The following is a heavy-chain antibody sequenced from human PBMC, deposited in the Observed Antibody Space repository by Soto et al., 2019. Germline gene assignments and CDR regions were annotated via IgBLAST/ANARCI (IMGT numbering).Heavy chain of an antibody. D-gene: IGHD6-25*01. CDR1: GFPFSAYA. Sequence: GGSLRLSCAASGFPFSAYAMSWVRQAPGKGLEWVASFSGGGGVTYYADSVRGRSTISRDNSKSTLYLQMNSLRAEDTAVYYCAKTDIAAYLGFDSWGQGTLVTVSS. V-gene: IGHV3-23*01. CDR2: FSGGGGVT. J-gene: IGHJ4*02. CDR3: AKTDIAAYLGFDS.